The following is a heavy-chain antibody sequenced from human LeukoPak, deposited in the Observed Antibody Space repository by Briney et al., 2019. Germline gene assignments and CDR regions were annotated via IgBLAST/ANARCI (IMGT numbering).Heavy chain of an antibody. Sequence: GGSLRLSCAASGFTFSNAWMSWVRQAPGKGLEWVGRIKSKTDGGTTDYAAPVKGRFTISTDDSKNTLYLQMNSLKTEDTAVYYCTTHCSSTSCSYYYYGMDVWGQGTTVTVSS. J-gene: IGHJ6*02. D-gene: IGHD2-2*01. V-gene: IGHV3-15*01. CDR3: TTHCSSTSCSYYYYGMDV. CDR2: IKSKTDGGTT. CDR1: GFTFSNAW.